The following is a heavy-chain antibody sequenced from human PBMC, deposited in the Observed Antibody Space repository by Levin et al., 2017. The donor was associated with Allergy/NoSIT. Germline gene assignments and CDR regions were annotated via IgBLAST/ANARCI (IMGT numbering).Heavy chain of an antibody. CDR1: GDTTRGYA. J-gene: IGHJ4*02. CDR3: ATTREPGPSTVTTFDY. CDR2: IVPMSATR. D-gene: IGHD4-17*01. V-gene: IGHV1-69*13. Sequence: GASVKVSCKASGDTTRGYAISWVRQAPGQGLEWMGGIVPMSATRNYAQRFQGRVTITADESTSAAYIEVNSLRSEDTAVYYCATTREPGPSTVTTFDYWGQGTRVTVSS.